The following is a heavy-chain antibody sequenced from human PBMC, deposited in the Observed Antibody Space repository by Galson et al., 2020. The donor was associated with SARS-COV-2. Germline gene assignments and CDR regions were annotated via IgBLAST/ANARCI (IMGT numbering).Heavy chain of an antibody. CDR3: ASGGWGRPKPGYVSSTSCYSPYYYYMDV. CDR2: IIPIFGTA. Sequence: SVKVSCKASGGTFSSYAISWVRQAPGQGLEWMGGIIPIFGTANYAQKFQGRVTITADESTSTAYMELSSLRSEDTAGYYCASGGWGRPKPGYVSSTSCYSPYYYYMDVWGKGTTVTVSS. D-gene: IGHD2-2*01. CDR1: GGTFSSYA. J-gene: IGHJ6*03. V-gene: IGHV1-69*13.